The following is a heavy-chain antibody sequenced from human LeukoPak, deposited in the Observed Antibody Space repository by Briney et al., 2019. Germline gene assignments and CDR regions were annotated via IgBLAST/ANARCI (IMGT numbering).Heavy chain of an antibody. CDR1: GGSISSYY. Sequence: SETLSLTCTVSGGSISSYYWSWIRQPPGKGLEWIGYISYSGSTNYNPSLKSRVTISIDTSKNQFSLKLSSVTAADTAVYYCARGASGYSYGWGQGTLVTVSS. D-gene: IGHD5-18*01. CDR2: ISYSGST. V-gene: IGHV4-59*01. J-gene: IGHJ4*02. CDR3: ARGASGYSYG.